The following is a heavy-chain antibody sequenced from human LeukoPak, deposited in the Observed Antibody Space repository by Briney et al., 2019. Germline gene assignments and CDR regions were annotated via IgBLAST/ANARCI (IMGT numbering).Heavy chain of an antibody. CDR1: GYTFTGYY. J-gene: IGHJ4*02. D-gene: IGHD2-2*01. Sequence: ASVKVSCKASGYTFTGYYMHWVRQAPGPGLEWMGWINPNSGGTNYAQKFQGRVTMTRDTSISTAYMELSRLRSDDTAVYYCAVYCSSTSCADYWGQGTLVTVSS. CDR2: INPNSGGT. CDR3: AVYCSSTSCADY. V-gene: IGHV1-2*02.